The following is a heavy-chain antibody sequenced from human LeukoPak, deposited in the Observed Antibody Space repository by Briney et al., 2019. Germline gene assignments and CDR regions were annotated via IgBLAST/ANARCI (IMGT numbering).Heavy chain of an antibody. CDR1: GGSISSSSYY. J-gene: IGHJ4*02. CDR2: LYYSGST. Sequence: SETLSLTCAVSGGSISSSSYYWGWIRQPPGKGLEWIGSLYYSGSTYYNPSLKSRVTISVDTSKNQFSLKLSSVTAADTAVYYCARHIPDMGYDSSGYDYGFDYWGQGTLVTVSS. V-gene: IGHV4-39*01. D-gene: IGHD3-22*01. CDR3: ARHIPDMGYDSSGYDYGFDY.